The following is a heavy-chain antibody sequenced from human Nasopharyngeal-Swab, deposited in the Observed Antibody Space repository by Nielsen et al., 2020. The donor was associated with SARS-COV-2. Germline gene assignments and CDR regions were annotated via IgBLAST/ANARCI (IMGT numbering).Heavy chain of an antibody. Sequence: GGSLRLSCAASGFSCSIYAMSWVRQPPGKGLEWVSTISGSATNTYHADSVKGRFTISRDNSKNTLYLQMNSLRAEDTAVYYCAKGRGEYYENAFDMWGQGTMVTVSS. J-gene: IGHJ3*02. CDR2: ISGSATNT. CDR1: GFSCSIYA. V-gene: IGHV3-23*01. D-gene: IGHD3-3*01. CDR3: AKGRGEYYENAFDM.